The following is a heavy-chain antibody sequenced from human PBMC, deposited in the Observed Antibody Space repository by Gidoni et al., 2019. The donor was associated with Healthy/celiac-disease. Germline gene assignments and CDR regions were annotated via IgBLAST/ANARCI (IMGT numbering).Heavy chain of an antibody. Sequence: QVQLQQWGAGLLQPSETLSLTCAVYGGSFSGYYWSWIRQPPGKGLEWIGEINHSGSTNYNPSLKSRVTISVDTSKNQFSLKLSSVTAADTAVYYCARSWSGYYSRRVWFDPWGQGTLVTVSS. CDR2: INHSGST. CDR1: GGSFSGYY. CDR3: ARSWSGYYSRRVWFDP. D-gene: IGHD3-3*01. V-gene: IGHV4-34*01. J-gene: IGHJ5*02.